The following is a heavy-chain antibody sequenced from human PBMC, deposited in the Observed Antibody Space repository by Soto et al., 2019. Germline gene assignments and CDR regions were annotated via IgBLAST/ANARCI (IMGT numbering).Heavy chain of an antibody. Sequence: QVQLQQWGAGLLKPSETLSLTCAVYGGSFSGYYWSWIRQPPGQGLEWIGEINHSGSTNYNPSLKGRVTTSVATSKNQFSLKLSSVTAADTAVYYCARRVDGLSWFDPWGQGTLVTVSS. CDR3: ARRVDGLSWFDP. V-gene: IGHV4-34*01. J-gene: IGHJ5*02. D-gene: IGHD6-19*01. CDR2: INHSGST. CDR1: GGSFSGYY.